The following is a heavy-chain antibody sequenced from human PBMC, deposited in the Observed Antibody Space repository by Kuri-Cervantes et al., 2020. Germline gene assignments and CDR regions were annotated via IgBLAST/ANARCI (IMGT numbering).Heavy chain of an antibody. V-gene: IGHV4-59*01. J-gene: IGHJ5*02. CDR2: IYYSGST. CDR1: GGSISSYY. Sequence: ESLKISCTVSGGSISSYYWSWIRQPPGKGLEWIGYIYYSGSTNYNPSLKSRVTISVDTSKNQFSLKLSSVTAADTAVYYCTIQYSAISGWFDPWGQGTLVTVSS. CDR3: TIQYSAISGWFDP. D-gene: IGHD2-21*02.